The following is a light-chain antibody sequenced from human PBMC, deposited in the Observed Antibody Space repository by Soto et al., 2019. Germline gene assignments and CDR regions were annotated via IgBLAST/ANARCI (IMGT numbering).Light chain of an antibody. J-gene: IGLJ1*01. CDR2: EVN. Sequence: SALTQPPSASGSPGQSVTISCTGTSSDVGGYKYVSWYQQHPGKVPKLMVYEVNKRPSGVPDRFSGSKSGNTASLTVSGLQAEDEADYYCTSYAGGNNVFGTGTKLTVL. CDR3: TSYAGGNNV. V-gene: IGLV2-8*01. CDR1: SSDVGGYKY.